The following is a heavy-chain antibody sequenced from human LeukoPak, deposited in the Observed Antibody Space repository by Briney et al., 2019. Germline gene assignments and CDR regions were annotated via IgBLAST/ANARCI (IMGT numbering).Heavy chain of an antibody. J-gene: IGHJ5*01. D-gene: IGHD6-13*01. V-gene: IGHV1-18*01. CDR1: GYTFNTNG. CDR2: INANTGST. CDR3: ARDAYQGSSWSNWFDS. Sequence: GSVKVSCKASGYTFNTNGLNWVRQAPGQGLEWMGWINANTGSTNYAQIFQGRVTMTTDTSTSTAYMELTSLTSDDTAIYYCARDAYQGSSWSNWFDSWGQGTLVIVSS.